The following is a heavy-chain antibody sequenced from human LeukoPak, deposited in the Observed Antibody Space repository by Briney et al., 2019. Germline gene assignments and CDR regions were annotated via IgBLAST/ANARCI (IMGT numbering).Heavy chain of an antibody. V-gene: IGHV4-38-2*02. D-gene: IGHD2-21*02. CDR2: IYHSGST. CDR3: ARGPGIVVVTAINY. J-gene: IGHJ4*02. Sequence: SETLSLTCTVSGYSISSGYYWGWFRQPPGKGREWFGSIYHSGSTYYNPSLKSRVTISVDTSKNQFSLKLSSVTAADTAVYYCARGPGIVVVTAINYWGQGTLVTVSS. CDR1: GYSISSGYY.